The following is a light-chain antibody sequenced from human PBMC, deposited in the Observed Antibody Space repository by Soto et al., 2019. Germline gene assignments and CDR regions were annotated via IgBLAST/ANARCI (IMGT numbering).Light chain of an antibody. Sequence: QSVLTQPPSASGTPGQRVAISCSGSSSNIGSAYVYWYQHLPGTAPKLLISRNNQRPSGVPDRFSGSKSGTSASLAISGLRSEDEADYYCATWDDSLSYVFGTGTKLIVL. CDR1: SSNIGSAY. CDR3: ATWDDSLSYV. V-gene: IGLV1-47*01. CDR2: RNN. J-gene: IGLJ1*01.